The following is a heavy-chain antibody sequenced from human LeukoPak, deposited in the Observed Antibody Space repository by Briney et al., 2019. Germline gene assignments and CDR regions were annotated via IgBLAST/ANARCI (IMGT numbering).Heavy chain of an antibody. CDR1: GFTFSSYS. D-gene: IGHD5-24*01. CDR3: ARRRDGYAAY. Sequence: GGSLRLSCAASGFTFSSYSMNWVRQAPGKGLEWVSSISSSSSYIYYADSGKGRFTISRDNAKNSLYLQMNSLRAEDTAVYYCARRRDGYAAYWGQGTLVTVSS. J-gene: IGHJ4*02. V-gene: IGHV3-21*01. CDR2: ISSSSSYI.